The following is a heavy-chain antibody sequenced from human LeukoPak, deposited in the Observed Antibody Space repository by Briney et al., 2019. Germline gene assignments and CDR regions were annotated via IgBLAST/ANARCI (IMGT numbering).Heavy chain of an antibody. J-gene: IGHJ6*02. Sequence: GGSLRLSCAASGLTFSTYAMSWVRQTPGRGLEWVSVISGSGDATNYADSVKGRFTISRDNSKNLLYLEMYSLRADDTAIYYCAKRLRIESSIWNYYGMDVWGQGATVSVSS. V-gene: IGHV3-23*01. CDR3: AKRLRIESSIWNYYGMDV. CDR1: GLTFSTYA. D-gene: IGHD5-12*01. CDR2: ISGSGDAT.